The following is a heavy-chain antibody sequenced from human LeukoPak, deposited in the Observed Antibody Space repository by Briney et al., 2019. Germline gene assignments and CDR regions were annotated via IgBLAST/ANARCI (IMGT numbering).Heavy chain of an antibody. D-gene: IGHD1-26*01. Sequence: GGSLRLSCAASGFTVSSYAMHWVRQPIGKGLEWVSALGIAGDTFYPGSVKGRFTISRENARNSLYLQMNSMRAEDTAMYYCARQMQSHGNFDSWGQGTLVTVSS. CDR2: LGIAGDT. J-gene: IGHJ4*02. V-gene: IGHV3-13*01. CDR1: GFTVSSYA. CDR3: ARQMQSHGNFDS.